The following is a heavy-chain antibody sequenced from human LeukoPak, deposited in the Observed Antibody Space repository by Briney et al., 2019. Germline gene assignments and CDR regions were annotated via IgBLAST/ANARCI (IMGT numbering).Heavy chain of an antibody. CDR3: AKDEATSGGGLAS. V-gene: IGHV3-53*01. D-gene: IGHD3-16*01. CDR1: GFTVSGTH. Sequence: GGSLRLSCSASGFTVSGTHMSWVRQAPGKGLEWVSAMYTGGTTYYADSVTGRFTVSRDTSRNTLFLHMNSLRAEDTAVYYCAKDEATSGGGLASWGQGTLVIVSS. J-gene: IGHJ5*01. CDR2: MYTGGTT.